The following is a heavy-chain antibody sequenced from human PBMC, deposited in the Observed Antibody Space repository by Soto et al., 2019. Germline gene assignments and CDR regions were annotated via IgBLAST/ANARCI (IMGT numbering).Heavy chain of an antibody. CDR3: GRDLSCYMDY. D-gene: IGHD3-9*01. CDR2: IWYDGNNK. V-gene: IGHV3-33*01. J-gene: IGHJ4*02. CDR1: GFTFSSYV. Sequence: QVQLVESGGGVVQPGRSLRLSCATSGFTFSSYVMHWVRQAPGKGLEWVAVIWYDGNNKYYADSVKGRFTISKDNSKNTLDLQMNSLRLEDTAVYYCGRDLSCYMDYWGRGILVTVSS.